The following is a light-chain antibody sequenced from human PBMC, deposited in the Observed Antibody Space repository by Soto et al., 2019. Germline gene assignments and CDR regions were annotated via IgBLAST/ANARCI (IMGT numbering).Light chain of an antibody. CDR1: QSGLYSSNNKNY. J-gene: IGKJ1*01. CDR2: WAS. Sequence: DIVMTQSPDSLAVSLGERATINCKSSQSGLYSSNNKNYLAWYQQTTGQPPKLLIYWASTRESGVPDRFSGSGSGTDFTLTSSSLQAEDVAVYYCQQYYSTPPTFGQGTKVEIK. V-gene: IGKV4-1*01. CDR3: QQYYSTPPT.